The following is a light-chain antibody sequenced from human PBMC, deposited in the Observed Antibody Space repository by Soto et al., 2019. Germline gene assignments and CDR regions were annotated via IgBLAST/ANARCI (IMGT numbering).Light chain of an antibody. CDR2: AAS. Sequence: DIQLTQSPSTLSASVGDRVTITCLASQSISRWLAWYQQKPGAAPKLLIHAASTLESGVPSRFSGSRSGTEFTLTVSSLKPDDFATYYCQQYNDSFPYTFGQGTRLEIK. CDR3: QQYNDSFPYT. J-gene: IGKJ5*01. CDR1: QSISRW. V-gene: IGKV1-5*03.